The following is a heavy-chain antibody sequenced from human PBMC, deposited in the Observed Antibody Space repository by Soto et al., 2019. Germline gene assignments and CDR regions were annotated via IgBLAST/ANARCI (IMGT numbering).Heavy chain of an antibody. Sequence: GGSLRLSCAASGFTFSSYSMNWVRRAPGKGLEWVSSISSSSSYIYYADSVKGRFTISRDNAKNSLYLQMNSLRAEDTAVYYCARTAILTGTTPGWGQGTLVTVSS. J-gene: IGHJ4*02. CDR3: ARTAILTGTTPG. D-gene: IGHD1-7*01. CDR2: ISSSSSYI. V-gene: IGHV3-21*01. CDR1: GFTFSSYS.